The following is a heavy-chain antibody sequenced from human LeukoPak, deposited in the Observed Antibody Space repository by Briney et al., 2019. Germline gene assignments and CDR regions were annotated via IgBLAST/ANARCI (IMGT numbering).Heavy chain of an antibody. V-gene: IGHV1-69*01. J-gene: IGHJ4*02. CDR2: IIPIFGTT. Sequence: GASVKVSCKASGGTFSSYAISWVRQAPGQGLEWMGGIIPIFGTTNYAQKFQGRVTITADESTSTAYMELISLRSEDTAVYYCARERGDYEFDYWGQGTLVTVSS. CDR3: ARERGDYEFDY. D-gene: IGHD4-17*01. CDR1: GGTFSSYA.